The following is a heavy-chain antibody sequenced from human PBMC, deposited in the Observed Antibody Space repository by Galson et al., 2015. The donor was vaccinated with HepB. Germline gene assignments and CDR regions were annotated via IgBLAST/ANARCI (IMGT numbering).Heavy chain of an antibody. V-gene: IGHV5-51*01. CDR2: IYPADSDT. Sequence: QSGAKVKKPGESLKISCKGSGYSFTRHWIGWVRQMPGKGLEYMGIIYPADSDTRYSPSFQDQVTISVDKSIKTAYLQWSSLKASDTATYYCARRGGYSGSFDFWGQGTQVIVSS. CDR1: GYSFTRHW. CDR3: ARRGGYSGSFDF. J-gene: IGHJ4*02. D-gene: IGHD1-26*01.